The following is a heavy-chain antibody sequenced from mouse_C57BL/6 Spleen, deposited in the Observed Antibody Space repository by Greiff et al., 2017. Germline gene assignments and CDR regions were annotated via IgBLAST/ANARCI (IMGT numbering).Heavy chain of an antibody. D-gene: IGHD1-1*01. CDR3: TSNYYYGSSYFAWFAY. J-gene: IGHJ3*01. CDR2: LDPEDGDT. CDR1: GFNIKDYY. Sequence: EVKLVESGAELVRPGASVKLSCTASGFNIKDYYMHWVKQRPEQGLEWIGRLDPEDGDTEYAPKFPGKATMTADTSSNTAYLQLSSLASEDTAVYYWTSNYYYGSSYFAWFAYWGQGTLVTVSA. V-gene: IGHV14-1*01.